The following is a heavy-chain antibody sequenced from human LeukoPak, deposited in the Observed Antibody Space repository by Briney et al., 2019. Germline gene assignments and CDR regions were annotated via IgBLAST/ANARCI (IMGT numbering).Heavy chain of an antibody. J-gene: IGHJ4*02. D-gene: IGHD4-17*01. Sequence: SVKVSCKASGYSFTSYDINWVRQATGQGLEWMGGIIPIFGTANYAQKFQGRVTITADESTSTAYMELSSLRSEDTAVYYCARDVRNGDYLSDYWGQGTLVTVSS. CDR3: ARDVRNGDYLSDY. CDR2: IIPIFGTA. CDR1: GYSFTSYD. V-gene: IGHV1-69*13.